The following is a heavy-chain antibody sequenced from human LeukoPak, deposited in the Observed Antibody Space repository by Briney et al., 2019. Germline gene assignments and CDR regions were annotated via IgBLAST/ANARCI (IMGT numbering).Heavy chain of an antibody. CDR2: IYHSGST. CDR1: GGSISSSNW. D-gene: IGHD2-2*03. Sequence: SETLSLTCAVSGGSISSSNWWSWVRQPPGKGLEWIGEIYHSGSTNYNPSLKSRVTISVDKSKNQFSLKLSSVTAADTAVYYCARLAAGYCSSTSCSGGYWFDPWGQGTLVTVSS. V-gene: IGHV4-4*02. J-gene: IGHJ5*02. CDR3: ARLAAGYCSSTSCSGGYWFDP.